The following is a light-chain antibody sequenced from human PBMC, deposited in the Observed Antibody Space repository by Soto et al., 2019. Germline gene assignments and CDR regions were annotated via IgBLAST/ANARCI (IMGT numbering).Light chain of an antibody. CDR3: QQSYIPSYT. V-gene: IGKV1-39*01. CDR2: AAS. Sequence: DIQMTQSPSSLSASVGDRVTITCRASQSISNYLNWYQQKPGKAPKLLIYAASSLQSGVPSTFTGSGSETDFTLTISSLQPEDFATYYCQQSYIPSYTFGQGTKLEIK. J-gene: IGKJ2*01. CDR1: QSISNY.